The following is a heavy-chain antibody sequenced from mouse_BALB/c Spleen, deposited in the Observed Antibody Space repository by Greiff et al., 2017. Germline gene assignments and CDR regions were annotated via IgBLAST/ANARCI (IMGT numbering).Heavy chain of an antibody. CDR1: GFNIKDTY. J-gene: IGHJ3*01. D-gene: IGHD2-10*02. Sequence: VQLQQSGAELVKPGASVTLSCTASGFNIKDTYMHWVKQRPEQGLEWIGRIDPANGNTKYDPKFQGKATITADTSSNTAYLQLSSLTSEDTAVYYCARKYGNYAWFAYWGQGTLVTVAA. V-gene: IGHV14-3*02. CDR3: ARKYGNYAWFAY. CDR2: IDPANGNT.